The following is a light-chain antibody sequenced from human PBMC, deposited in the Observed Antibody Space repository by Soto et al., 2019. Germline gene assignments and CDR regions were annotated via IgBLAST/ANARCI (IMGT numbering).Light chain of an antibody. Sequence: QSALTQPASVSGSPGQSITISCTGTSSDVGGYNYVSWYQQHPGKAPKLMIYEVSNRPSGVSNRFSGSKSGNTASLTISGLQAEDEADYYCSSYTSSSTPHDYVFGTGTKATVL. CDR3: SSYTSSSTPHDYV. J-gene: IGLJ1*01. CDR2: EVS. V-gene: IGLV2-14*01. CDR1: SSDVGGYNY.